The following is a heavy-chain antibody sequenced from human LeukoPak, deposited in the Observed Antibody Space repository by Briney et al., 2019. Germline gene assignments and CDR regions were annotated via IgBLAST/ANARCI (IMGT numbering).Heavy chain of an antibody. Sequence: KSSETLSLTCTVSGGSISSGSYYWSWIRQPAGKGLEWIGRIYTSGSTNYNPSLKSRVTISVDTSKNQFSLKLSSVTAADTAVYYCARDHPYCSGGSCYSEYNVLYFDYWGQGTLVTVSS. CDR3: ARDHPYCSGGSCYSEYNVLYFDY. J-gene: IGHJ4*02. D-gene: IGHD2-15*01. V-gene: IGHV4-61*02. CDR2: IYTSGST. CDR1: GGSISSGSYY.